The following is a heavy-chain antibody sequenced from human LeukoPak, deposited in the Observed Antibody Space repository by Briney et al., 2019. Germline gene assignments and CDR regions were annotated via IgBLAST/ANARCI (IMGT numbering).Heavy chain of an antibody. D-gene: IGHD6-13*01. CDR2: INHSGST. V-gene: IGHV4-34*01. CDR1: GGSFSGYY. J-gene: IGHJ4*02. CDR3: ARVVPSLAAAGTPFDY. Sequence: PSETLSLTCAVYGGSFSGYYWSWIRQPPGKGLEWIGEINHSGSTNYNPSLKSRVTISVDTSKNQFSLKLSSVTAADTAVYYCARVVPSLAAAGTPFDYWGQGTLVTVSS.